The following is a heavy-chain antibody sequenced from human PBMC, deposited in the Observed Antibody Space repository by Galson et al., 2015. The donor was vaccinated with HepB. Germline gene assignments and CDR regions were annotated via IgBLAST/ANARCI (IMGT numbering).Heavy chain of an antibody. Sequence: SVKVSCKASGYTFTSYYMHWVRQAPGQGLEWMGIINPSGGSTSYAQKFQGRVTMTRDTSTSTVYMELSSLRSEDTAVYYCARWGQGWSGSYYYYMDVWGKGTTVTVSS. D-gene: IGHD2-15*01. J-gene: IGHJ6*03. CDR1: GYTFTSYY. V-gene: IGHV1-46*03. CDR3: ARWGQGWSGSYYYYMDV. CDR2: INPSGGST.